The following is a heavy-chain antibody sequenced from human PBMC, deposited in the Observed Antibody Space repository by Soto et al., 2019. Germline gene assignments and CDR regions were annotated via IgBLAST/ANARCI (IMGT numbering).Heavy chain of an antibody. CDR1: GFTFRKYA. D-gene: IGHD3-22*01. J-gene: IGHJ4*02. V-gene: IGHV3-23*01. CDR3: AKDRVPNDSSGYYSIALDD. Sequence: PGGSLRLSCAASGFTFRKYAMSWVRQVPGKGPEWVSAIDSGGGGTYYADSVKGRFTISRDNSKKTLYLQMNSLRAEDTTVYYCAKDRVPNDSSGYYSIALDDWGQGTLVTVSS. CDR2: IDSGGGGT.